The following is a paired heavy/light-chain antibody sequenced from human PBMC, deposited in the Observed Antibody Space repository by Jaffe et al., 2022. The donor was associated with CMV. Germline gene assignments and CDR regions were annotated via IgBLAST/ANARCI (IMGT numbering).Light chain of an antibody. CDR3: LLYFGGPVV. V-gene: IGLV7-43*01. CDR2: HTE. Sequence: QTVVTQEPSLTVSPGGTVTLTCASSTGAVTRGHYVNWFQQRPGQVPTALIYHTEHRHSWTPSRFSGSLLGDKAALTLSGVRPEDEAEYFCLLYFGGPVVFGGGTKLTVL. CDR1: TGAVTRGHY. J-gene: IGLJ2*01.
Heavy chain of an antibody. CDR3: ARDLGAIAADY. Sequence: QVQLVESGGNLVKPGGSLRLSCAASGFSFGDYYMSWIRQAPGKGLEWISHISRGIGTTYYADSVQGRFTISRDNTKNSVYLQMDSLRAEDTGVYYCARDLGAIAADYWGRGTLVTVSS. CDR2: ISRGIGTT. V-gene: IGHV3-11*01. J-gene: IGHJ4*02. CDR1: GFSFGDYY. D-gene: IGHD6-13*01.